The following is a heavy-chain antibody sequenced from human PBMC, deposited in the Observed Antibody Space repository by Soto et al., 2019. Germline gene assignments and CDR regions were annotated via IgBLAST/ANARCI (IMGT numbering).Heavy chain of an antibody. CDR1: GGSITSYY. J-gene: IGHJ4*02. CDR2: IYYSGST. Sequence: QVQLQESGPGLVKPSETLSLTCTVSGGSITSYYWSWIRQPPGKGLEWIGHIYYSGSTNYNPSLKSRVTISVETSKNQFSLRLSSVTAADTAVYYCAKVGSGWTGGTDYWGQGTLVTVSS. V-gene: IGHV4-59*01. CDR3: AKVGSGWTGGTDY. D-gene: IGHD6-19*01.